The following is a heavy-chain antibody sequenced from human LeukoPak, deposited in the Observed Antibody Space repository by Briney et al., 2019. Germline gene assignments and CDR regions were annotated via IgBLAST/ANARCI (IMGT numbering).Heavy chain of an antibody. D-gene: IGHD3-3*01. CDR2: IKTDGSST. CDR3: AREGNYDQIDY. J-gene: IGHJ4*02. V-gene: IGHV3-74*01. Sequence: GGSLRLSCAASGFTFSSYWMHWVRQVPGKGLVWVSRIKTDGSSTNYADSVKGRFTISRDNAKNTLYLQMNSLGADDTAVYYCAREGNYDQIDYWGQGTLVTVSS. CDR1: GFTFSSYW.